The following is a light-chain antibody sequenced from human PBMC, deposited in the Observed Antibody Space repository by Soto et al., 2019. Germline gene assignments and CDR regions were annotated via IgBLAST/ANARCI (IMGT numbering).Light chain of an antibody. J-gene: IGKJ5*01. CDR3: QHYGGSPLFT. CDR1: QRVSSSY. CDR2: GTS. Sequence: EIVLTQSPGTLSFSPGERATLSCRASQRVSSSYLAWYHQKPGQAHRLLIFGTSSRATGIPDRFSGSGSGTDFTLTISRLEPEDFAVYFCQHYGGSPLFTFGQGTRLEIK. V-gene: IGKV3-20*01.